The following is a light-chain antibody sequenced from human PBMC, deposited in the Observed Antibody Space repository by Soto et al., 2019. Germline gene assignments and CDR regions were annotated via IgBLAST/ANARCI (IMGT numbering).Light chain of an antibody. CDR1: QSVSTS. CDR2: GAS. J-gene: IGKJ1*01. CDR3: QQYNNWWT. V-gene: IGKV3-15*01. Sequence: EIVMTQSPATLSVSPGERATLSCRASQSVSTSLAWYQQKPGQAPRLLISGASTRATGVPARLSGSGTETEFTLTVSSLQSEDFAVYYWQQYNNWWTFGQGANVEI.